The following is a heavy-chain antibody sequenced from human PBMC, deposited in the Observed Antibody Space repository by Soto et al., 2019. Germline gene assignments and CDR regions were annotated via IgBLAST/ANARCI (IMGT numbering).Heavy chain of an antibody. Sequence: QVQLQESGPGLVKPSQTLSLTCTISGGSITSGDYYWTWIRQFPGKGLELFAYIYSSGTTHYNPSLKSRATISLDTSNNQFSLEVTFATAADTAVYYGAGMGLRLGELSLNWFNPWGQGSLVTVYS. CDR3: AGMGLRLGELSLNWFNP. J-gene: IGHJ5*02. CDR1: GGSITSGDYY. V-gene: IGHV4-31*03. D-gene: IGHD3-16*02. CDR2: IYSSGTT.